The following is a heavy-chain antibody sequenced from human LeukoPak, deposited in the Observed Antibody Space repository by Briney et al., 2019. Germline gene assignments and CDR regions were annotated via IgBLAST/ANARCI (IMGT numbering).Heavy chain of an antibody. V-gene: IGHV5-51*01. CDR1: GYSFTSYW. CDR3: TRSPDIDILTGYSRYYFDY. Sequence: GESLKISCKGAGYSFTSYWIGWVRQMPGNGLEWMGGIYPGDSHTRYSPSFQGQGPISAEKSISTAYLQWKSLKASDTAIYYCTRSPDIDILTGYSRYYFDYWGQGNLVTVSS. CDR2: IYPGDSHT. D-gene: IGHD3-9*01. J-gene: IGHJ4*02.